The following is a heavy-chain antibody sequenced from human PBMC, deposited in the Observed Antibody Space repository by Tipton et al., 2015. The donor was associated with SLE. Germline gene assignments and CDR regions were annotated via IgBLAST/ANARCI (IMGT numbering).Heavy chain of an antibody. CDR2: MSPKYDKT. J-gene: IGHJ6*02. Sequence: SGAEVKVSCKASVYTFINLDINWVRQAPGQGLEWMGWMSPKYDKTGYAQKFQGRVTMTSDTSISTAYMELSSLRSGDTAVYYCATGRGYCDTTSCSAGDFYYFGLDVWGQGTTVTVSS. V-gene: IGHV1-8*01. CDR3: ATGRGYCDTTSCSAGDFYYFGLDV. CDR1: VYTFINLD. D-gene: IGHD2-2*01.